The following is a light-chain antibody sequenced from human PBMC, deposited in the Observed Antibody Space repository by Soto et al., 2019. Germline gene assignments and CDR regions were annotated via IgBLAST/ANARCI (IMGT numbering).Light chain of an antibody. CDR2: DVS. Sequence: QSVLTQPASLSGSPGQSITISCTGTSSDIGSYNYVSWYQQHPGKAPKLMIFDVSYRPSGISDRFSSSKSGNTASLTISGLQSEDEADYYCSSYGASSTLFGGGTKLTVL. V-gene: IGLV2-14*03. J-gene: IGLJ3*02. CDR1: SSDIGSYNY. CDR3: SSYGASSTL.